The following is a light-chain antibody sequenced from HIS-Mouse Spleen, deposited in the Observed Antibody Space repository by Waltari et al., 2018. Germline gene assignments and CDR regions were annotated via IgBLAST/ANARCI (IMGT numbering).Light chain of an antibody. CDR3: QQDNNWIT. Sequence: EIVMTQSPATLSVSPGERATLSCRASQSVSSNLAWYQQKPGQAPRHLIYGASTRATGIPARFSGSGSGTEFTLTISSMQSEDFAVYYCQQDNNWITFGQGTRLEIK. CDR2: GAS. V-gene: IGKV3-15*01. J-gene: IGKJ5*01. CDR1: QSVSSN.